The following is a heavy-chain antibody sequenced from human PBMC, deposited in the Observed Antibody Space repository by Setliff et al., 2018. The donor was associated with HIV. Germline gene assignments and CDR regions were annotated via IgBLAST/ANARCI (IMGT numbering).Heavy chain of an antibody. CDR3: AGGGGTSFDY. CDR2: IYYSGST. J-gene: IGHJ4*02. CDR1: DVSISSHY. V-gene: IGHV4-59*11. D-gene: IGHD3-16*01. Sequence: PSETLSLTCSVSDVSISSHYWSWIRQPPGKGLEWIGYIYYSGSTNYNPSLKSRVAMSVDTSKNQFSLMLSSVTAADTAVYYCAGGGGTSFDYWGQGTLVTVSS.